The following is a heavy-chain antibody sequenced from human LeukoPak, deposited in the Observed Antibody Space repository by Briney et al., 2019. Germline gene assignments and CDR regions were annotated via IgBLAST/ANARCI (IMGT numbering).Heavy chain of an antibody. D-gene: IGHD2-2*01. CDR1: GFTVSSNY. CDR3: AKDAIVVVPAAISYNWFDP. Sequence: GRSLRLSCAASGFTVSSNYMSWVRQAPGKGLEWVSAISGSGGSTYYADSVKGRFTISRDNSKNTLYLQMNSLRAEDTAVYYCAKDAIVVVPAAISYNWFDPWGQGTLVTVSS. CDR2: ISGSGGST. V-gene: IGHV3-23*01. J-gene: IGHJ5*02.